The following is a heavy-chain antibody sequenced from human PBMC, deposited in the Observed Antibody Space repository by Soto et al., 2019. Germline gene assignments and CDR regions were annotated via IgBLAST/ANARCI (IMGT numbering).Heavy chain of an antibody. CDR2: FFHTGST. Sequence: SETLSLTCSVSGASISRDPFYWTWIRQLPAKRLEWIGYFFHTGSTFPNRSFGGRVSSFVDTFKCQFSRRLASGSAADKAGYYCARASRGYSETGDYFCPLGFDHWSQGTLVTISS. CDR3: ARASRGYSETGDYFCPLGFDH. D-gene: IGHD3-9*01. V-gene: IGHV4-31*03. J-gene: IGHJ4*02. CDR1: GASISRDPFY.